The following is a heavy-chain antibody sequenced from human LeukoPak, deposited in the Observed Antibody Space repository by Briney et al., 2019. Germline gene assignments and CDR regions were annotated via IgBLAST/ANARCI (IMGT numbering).Heavy chain of an antibody. CDR3: TAEGYCSSTSCYSGY. D-gene: IGHD2-2*02. CDR1: GFTFSNAW. Sequence: PGGSLRLSCAASGFTFSNAWMSWVRQAPGKGLEWVGRIKSKTDGGTTDYAAPVKGRFTISRDDSKHTLYLQMDSLKTGDTAVYYCTAEGYCSSTSCYSGYWGQGTLVAVSS. CDR2: IKSKTDGGTT. J-gene: IGHJ4*02. V-gene: IGHV3-15*01.